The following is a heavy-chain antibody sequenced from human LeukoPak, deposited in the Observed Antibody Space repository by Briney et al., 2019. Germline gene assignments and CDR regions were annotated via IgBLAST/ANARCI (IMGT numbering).Heavy chain of an antibody. D-gene: IGHD2-2*01. J-gene: IGHJ5*02. CDR3: ARRKEYQLLSFPVSVATNWFDP. Sequence: PSETLSLTCTVSGGSISTSSYYWGWVRQPPGKGLEWIGNIFYSGSTYYNPSLKSRVTISVDTSKNQFSLKLSSVTAADTAVYYCARRKEYQLLSFPVSVATNWFDPWGQGTLVTVSS. CDR2: IFYSGST. CDR1: GGSISTSSYY. V-gene: IGHV4-39*01.